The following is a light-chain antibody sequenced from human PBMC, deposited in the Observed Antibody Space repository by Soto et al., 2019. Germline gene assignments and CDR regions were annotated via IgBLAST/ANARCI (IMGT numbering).Light chain of an antibody. V-gene: IGKV1-5*01. Sequence: IRVTQSPATLSVSVGDRVTITCRASQSVSRWLAWYQQKPGKAPKLLIYDASILQSGVPPRFSGSGSGAEFTLTISSLQPDDSATYHCQQYNGFSHTFGQGTKVDIK. CDR2: DAS. CDR1: QSVSRW. J-gene: IGKJ2*01. CDR3: QQYNGFSHT.